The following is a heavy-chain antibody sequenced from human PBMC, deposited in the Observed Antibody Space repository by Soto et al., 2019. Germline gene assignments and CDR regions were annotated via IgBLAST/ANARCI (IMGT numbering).Heavy chain of an antibody. CDR3: ARNGGSSWHEYYYYYGMDV. CDR1: GYTFNTYG. J-gene: IGHJ6*02. CDR2: ISAYDGKT. V-gene: IGHV1-18*01. Sequence: ASVKVSCKTSGYTFNTYGINWVRQAPGQGLELMGWISAYDGKTTYAQKLQGRVTMTTDTSTSTAYMELRSLRSDDTAVYYCARNGGSSWHEYYYYYGMDVWSQGTTVTVSS. D-gene: IGHD6-6*01.